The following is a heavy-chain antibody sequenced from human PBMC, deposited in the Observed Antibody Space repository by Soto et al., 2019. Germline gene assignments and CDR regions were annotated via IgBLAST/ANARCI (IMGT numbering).Heavy chain of an antibody. CDR1: RVAFGKFF. V-gene: IGHV1-69*01. D-gene: IGHD6-19*01. CDR3: AKVRYSSPMGYYYGMDV. J-gene: IGHJ6*02. Sequence: QAQLEQSGGEWRKLGSWGKVSGKASRVAFGKFFWIWVGQAPGLGFGWLGGIFPIFGTANYAQKFQGRVTITADESTSTSYMEVNNLRSEDTAVYYCAKVRYSSPMGYYYGMDVWGQGTTVTVSS. CDR2: IFPIFGTA.